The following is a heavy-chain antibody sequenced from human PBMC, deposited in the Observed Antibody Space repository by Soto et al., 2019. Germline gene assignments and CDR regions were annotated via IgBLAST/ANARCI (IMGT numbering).Heavy chain of an antibody. Sequence: QMQLQESGPGLVKPSETLSLTCTVSGGSISSYYWSWIRQPPGKGLEWIGYIYYSGSTNYNPSLKSRVTTSVDTSKNQFSLKVTSVTAADTAVYYCARVSNYGSGSYYKRAFDIWGQGTMVTVSS. D-gene: IGHD3-10*01. J-gene: IGHJ3*02. CDR2: IYYSGST. V-gene: IGHV4-59*01. CDR3: ARVSNYGSGSYYKRAFDI. CDR1: GGSISSYY.